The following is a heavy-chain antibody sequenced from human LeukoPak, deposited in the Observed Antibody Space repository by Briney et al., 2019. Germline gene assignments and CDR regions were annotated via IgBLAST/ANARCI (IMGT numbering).Heavy chain of an antibody. Sequence: SETLSLTCTVSGGSISSGDYYWSWIRQPPGKGLEWIGYIYYSGSTYYNPSLKSRVTISVDTSKNQFSLKLSSVTAADTAVYYCASRIAAAGKGNCYMDVWGKGTTVTVSS. D-gene: IGHD6-13*01. CDR3: ASRIAAAGKGNCYMDV. CDR2: IYYSGST. V-gene: IGHV4-30-4*08. J-gene: IGHJ6*03. CDR1: GGSISSGDYY.